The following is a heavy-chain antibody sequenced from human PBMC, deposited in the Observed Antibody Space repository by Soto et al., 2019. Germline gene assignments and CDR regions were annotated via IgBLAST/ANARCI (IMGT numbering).Heavy chain of an antibody. Sequence: GASVKVSCKASGYTFTSYAMHWVRQAPGQRLEWMGWINAGNGNTKYSQKFQGRVTITRDTSASTAYMELSSLRSEDTAVYYCARVYPVSSSDYYYGMDVWGQGTTVTVSS. J-gene: IGHJ6*02. V-gene: IGHV1-3*01. D-gene: IGHD2-8*01. CDR3: ARVYPVSSSDYYYGMDV. CDR1: GYTFTSYA. CDR2: INAGNGNT.